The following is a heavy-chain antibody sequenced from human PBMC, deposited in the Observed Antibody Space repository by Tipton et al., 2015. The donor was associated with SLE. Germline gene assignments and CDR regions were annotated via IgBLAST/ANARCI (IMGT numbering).Heavy chain of an antibody. Sequence: SLRLSCATSGFTFSSYWMHWVRQAPGKGLVRVSRINSDGSSTSYADSVKGRFTISRDNAKNTLYLQMNSLRAEDTAVYYCARETDDYDFWSGYISGFDPWGQGTLVTVSS. CDR2: INSDGSST. J-gene: IGHJ5*02. V-gene: IGHV3-74*01. CDR1: GFTFSSYW. CDR3: ARETDDYDFWSGYISGFDP. D-gene: IGHD3-3*01.